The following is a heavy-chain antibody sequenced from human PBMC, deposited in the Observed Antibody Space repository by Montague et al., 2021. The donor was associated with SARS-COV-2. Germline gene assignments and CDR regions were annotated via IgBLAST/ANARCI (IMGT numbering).Heavy chain of an antibody. CDR1: GFTFSSYA. J-gene: IGHJ4*02. Sequence: SLRLSCAASGFTFSSYAMHWVRQAPGKGLEWVAVISCDGSNKYYADSVKGRFTISRDNSKNTLYLQMNSLRAEDTAVYYCARVKGGGYDLPDYWGQGTLVTVSS. CDR2: ISCDGSNK. D-gene: IGHD5-12*01. V-gene: IGHV3-30-3*01. CDR3: ARVKGGGYDLPDY.